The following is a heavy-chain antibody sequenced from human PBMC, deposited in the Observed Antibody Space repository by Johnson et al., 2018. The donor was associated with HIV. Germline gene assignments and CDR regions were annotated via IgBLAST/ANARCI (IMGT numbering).Heavy chain of an antibody. Sequence: QVQLVESGGGVVQPGRSLRLSCAASGFTFSQFAMHWVRQAPGKGLEWVAIISYDGTKKYYADSVKGRFTISRDTSKNTLYFQMNGLRAEDTAVYYCAKQNRGAFYIWGQGTMVTVSS. CDR3: AKQNRGAFYI. D-gene: IGHD1/OR15-1a*01. CDR2: ISYDGTKK. V-gene: IGHV3-30*14. J-gene: IGHJ3*02. CDR1: GFTFSQFA.